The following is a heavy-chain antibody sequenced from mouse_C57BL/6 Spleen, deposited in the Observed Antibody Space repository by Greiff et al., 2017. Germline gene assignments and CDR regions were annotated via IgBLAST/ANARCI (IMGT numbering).Heavy chain of an antibody. CDR2: IDPSDSYT. CDR1: GYTFTSYW. Sequence: QVQLQQPGAELVRPGTSVKLSCKASGYTFTSYWMHWVKQRPGQGLEWIGVIDPSDSYTNYNQKFKGKATLTVDKSSSTAYMQLSSLTSEDSAVYYCARPHFDVRGTGTTVTVSS. V-gene: IGHV1-59*01. CDR3: ARPHFDV. J-gene: IGHJ1*03.